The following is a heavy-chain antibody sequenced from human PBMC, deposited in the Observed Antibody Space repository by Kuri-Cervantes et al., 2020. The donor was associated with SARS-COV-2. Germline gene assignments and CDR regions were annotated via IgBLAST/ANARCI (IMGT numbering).Heavy chain of an antibody. J-gene: IGHJ3*01. CDR3: AKAVPAAISYAFDV. CDR1: GFTFSSYG. CDR2: ISSTSSTI. Sequence: GESLKISCAASGFTFSSYGMHWVRQAPGKGLEWVSYISSTSSTIYYADSVKGRFTISRDNAKNSLYLQMNSLRAEDTAVYYCAKAVPAAISYAFDVWGQGTMVTVSS. V-gene: IGHV3-48*04. D-gene: IGHD2-2*01.